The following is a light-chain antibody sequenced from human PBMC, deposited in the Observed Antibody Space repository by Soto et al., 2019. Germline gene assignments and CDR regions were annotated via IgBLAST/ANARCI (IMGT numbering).Light chain of an antibody. CDR2: DAS. CDR1: QSISSW. J-gene: IGKJ1*01. V-gene: IGKV1-5*01. Sequence: DIQMTQSPSTLSASVGDRVTITCRASQSISSWLAWYQQKAGKAPKLLIYDASSLESGVPSRFSGSGSGTEFTLTISSLQPDDFATYYCQQYNSSPEAFGQGTNVEIK. CDR3: QQYNSSPEA.